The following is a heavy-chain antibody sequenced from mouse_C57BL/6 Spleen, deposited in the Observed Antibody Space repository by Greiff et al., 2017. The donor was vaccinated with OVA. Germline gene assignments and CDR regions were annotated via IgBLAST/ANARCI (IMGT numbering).Heavy chain of an antibody. V-gene: IGHV3-6*01. D-gene: IGHD1-1*01. CDR2: ISYDGSN. Sequence: EVKLVESGPGLVKPSQSLSLTCSVTGYSITSGYYWNWLRQFPGKKLEWMCYISYDGSNNYNPSLKNRISISRDTSKNHLFLKLNAVSTEDSATKYSARDDYYGSSYGDYAMDAWGQGTSVTVSA. CDR3: ARDDYYGSSYGDYAMDA. J-gene: IGHJ4*01. CDR1: GYSITSGYY.